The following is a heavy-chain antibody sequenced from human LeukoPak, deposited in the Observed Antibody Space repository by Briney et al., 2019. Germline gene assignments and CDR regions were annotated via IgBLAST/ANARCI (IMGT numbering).Heavy chain of an antibody. V-gene: IGHV3-33*01. CDR1: GFTFSSYG. J-gene: IGHJ4*02. Sequence: PGRSLRLSCAASGFTFSSYGMHWVRQAPGKGLEWVAVIWYDGSNKYYADSVKGRFTISRDNSKNTLCLQMNSLRAEDTAVYYCASDSSGYFNYFDYWGQGTLVTVSS. D-gene: IGHD3-22*01. CDR2: IWYDGSNK. CDR3: ASDSSGYFNYFDY.